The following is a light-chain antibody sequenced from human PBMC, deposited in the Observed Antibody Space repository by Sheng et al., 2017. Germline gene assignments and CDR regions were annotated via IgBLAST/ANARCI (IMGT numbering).Light chain of an antibody. Sequence: EIVLTQSPGTLSLSPGERATLSCRASQSVRTSNLAWYQQKLGQAPRLLIYGTSNRATGIPDRFSGSGSGTDFTLTITRLEPEDFAVYYCQRYGSSPPYTFGQGTKLEI. CDR1: QSVRTSN. CDR2: GTS. V-gene: IGKV3-20*01. J-gene: IGKJ2*01. CDR3: QRYGSSPPYT.